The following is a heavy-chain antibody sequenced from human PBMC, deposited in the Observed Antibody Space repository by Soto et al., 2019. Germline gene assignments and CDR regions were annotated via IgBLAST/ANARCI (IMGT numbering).Heavy chain of an antibody. J-gene: IGHJ6*04. V-gene: IGHV1-18*01. D-gene: IGHD2-21*01. CDR3: ARGGYLETSGGKWSHNGLDV. CDR2: ISPYNDHT. CDR1: GYTFIRYG. Sequence: QVQLAQSTGEVKKPGASVRVSCKATGYTFIRYGIAWVRQAPGQGFEWMGWISPYNDHTVYAQKSRGRVTMTAHTSRRTVYVILRVLKSDDTALYFCARGGYLETSGGKWSHNGLDVWGKGTSVSVSS.